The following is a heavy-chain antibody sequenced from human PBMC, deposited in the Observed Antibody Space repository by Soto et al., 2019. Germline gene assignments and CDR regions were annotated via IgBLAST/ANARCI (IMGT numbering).Heavy chain of an antibody. CDR2: IIPIFGTA. CDR3: ASGELELWDYYYGMDV. Sequence: GASVKVSCKASGGTFSSYAISWVRQAPGQGLEWMGGIIPIFGTANYAQKFQGRVTITADESTSTAYMELSSLRSEDTAVYYCASGELELWDYYYGMDVWGQGTTVTVAS. V-gene: IGHV1-69*13. CDR1: GGTFSSYA. J-gene: IGHJ6*02. D-gene: IGHD1-7*01.